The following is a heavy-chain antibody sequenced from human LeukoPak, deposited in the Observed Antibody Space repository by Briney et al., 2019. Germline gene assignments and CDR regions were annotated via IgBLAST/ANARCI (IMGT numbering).Heavy chain of an antibody. V-gene: IGHV1-8*01. J-gene: IGHJ5*02. CDR1: GYTFTSYD. D-gene: IGHD4-23*01. CDR2: MNPNSGNT. Sequence: GASVKVSCKASGYTFTSYDINWVRQATGQGLEWMGWMNPNSGNTGYAQKFQGRVTMTRNPSISTAYMELSSLRSEDTAVYYCARGGFYGGDNWFAPWGQGTLVTVSS. CDR3: ARGGFYGGDNWFAP.